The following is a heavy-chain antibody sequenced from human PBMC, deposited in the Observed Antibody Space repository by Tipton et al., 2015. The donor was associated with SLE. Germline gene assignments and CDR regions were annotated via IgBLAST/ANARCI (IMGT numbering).Heavy chain of an antibody. CDR1: GFTFDDYG. Sequence: GSLRLSCAASGFTFDDYGMSWVRQAPGKGLEWVSGINWNAGSTGYADSVKGRFTISRDNAKNSLYLQMNSLRAEDTALYYCARDRAGGYSSSTPFDYWGQGTLVTVSS. V-gene: IGHV3-20*04. CDR3: ARDRAGGYSSSTPFDY. CDR2: INWNAGST. D-gene: IGHD6-13*01. J-gene: IGHJ4*02.